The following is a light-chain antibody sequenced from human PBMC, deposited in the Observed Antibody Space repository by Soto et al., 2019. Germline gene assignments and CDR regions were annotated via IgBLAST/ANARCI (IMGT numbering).Light chain of an antibody. CDR2: SYD. J-gene: IGLJ1*01. Sequence: QSALTQPPSASGTPGQRVTISCSTSSSNIGGNTVNWYQQVPGTAPKLLIYSYDQRPSGVPDRFSGSKSGTSASLAISGLQSEDEADYYCAAWDASLNGYVFGTGTKV. V-gene: IGLV1-44*01. CDR3: AAWDASLNGYV. CDR1: SSNIGGNT.